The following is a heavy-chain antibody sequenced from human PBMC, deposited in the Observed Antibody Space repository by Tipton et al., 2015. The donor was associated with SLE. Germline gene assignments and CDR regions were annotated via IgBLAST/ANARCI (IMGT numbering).Heavy chain of an antibody. J-gene: IGHJ6*02. Sequence: TLSLTCSVSGGSISNNHWMWIRLPPGKGLEWLAYISDGGGTNYNPSLKSRATISVDPAKNQFSLKLTSVTAADTAVYYCAWGLLTWRGAVVGVDVWGQATTVNVSS. CDR2: ISDGGGT. D-gene: IGHD2-21*01. V-gene: IGHV4-4*09. CDR3: AWGLLTWRGAVVGVDV. CDR1: GGSISNNH.